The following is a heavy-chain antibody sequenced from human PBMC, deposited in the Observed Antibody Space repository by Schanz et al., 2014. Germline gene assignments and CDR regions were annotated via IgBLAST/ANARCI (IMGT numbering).Heavy chain of an antibody. CDR3: ARARSWPDY. D-gene: IGHD6-13*01. CDR2: INPNSGDT. Sequence: QVQLVQSGAEVRKPGASVKVSCKASGYTFTSYGINWVRQAPGQGLEWMGWINPNSGDTNYAQKFQGWVTMTRDTSISTAYMEVSRLKSDDTAVYYCARARSWPDYWGQGTLVTVSS. CDR1: GYTFTSYG. J-gene: IGHJ4*02. V-gene: IGHV1-2*04.